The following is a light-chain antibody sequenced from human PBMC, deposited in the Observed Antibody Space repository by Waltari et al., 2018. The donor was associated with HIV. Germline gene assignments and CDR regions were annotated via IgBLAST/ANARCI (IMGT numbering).Light chain of an antibody. J-gene: IGKJ1*01. V-gene: IGKV3-11*01. CDR1: QSVGSF. Sequence: EIVLTQSPVILSLSPGERATLSCWASQSVGSFLAWYQQRPGQGPSPLIYDASWRATCVPASCIGSGSGTNFTPTIKNCEPDDVAIFYCQQRSSWSPWSFGQGTRVDIK. CDR3: QQRSSWSPWS. CDR2: DAS.